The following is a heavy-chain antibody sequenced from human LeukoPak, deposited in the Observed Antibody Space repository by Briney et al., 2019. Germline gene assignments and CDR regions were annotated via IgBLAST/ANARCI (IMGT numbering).Heavy chain of an antibody. J-gene: IGHJ4*02. V-gene: IGHV3-21*01. Sequence: RGSLRLTCAASGFTFSSYSMNWVRQAPGKGLEWVSSISSSSSYIYYADSVKGRFTISRDNAKNSLYLQMNSLRAEDTAVYYCASSVGSTWGQGTLVTVSS. CDR2: ISSSSSYI. CDR3: ASSVGST. CDR1: GFTFSSYS. D-gene: IGHD3-10*01.